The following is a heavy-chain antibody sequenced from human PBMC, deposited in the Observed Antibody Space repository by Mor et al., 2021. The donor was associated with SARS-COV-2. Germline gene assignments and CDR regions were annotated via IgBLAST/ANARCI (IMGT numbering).Heavy chain of an antibody. Sequence: SSYAMHWVRQAPGKGLEWVAVISYDGSNKYYADSVKGRFTISRDNSKTTLYLQMNNLRAEDTAVYYCAREYSGRYVYGMDVWG. J-gene: IGHJ6*02. CDR2: ISYDGSNK. D-gene: IGHD1-26*01. CDR1: SSYA. V-gene: IGHV3-30-3*01. CDR3: AREYSGRYVYGMDV.